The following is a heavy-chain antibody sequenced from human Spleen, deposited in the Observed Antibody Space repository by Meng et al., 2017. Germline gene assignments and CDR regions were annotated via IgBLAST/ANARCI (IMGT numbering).Heavy chain of an antibody. J-gene: IGHJ4*02. CDR3: ASVTTDY. CDR2: ISGSGGTT. D-gene: IGHD4-17*01. Sequence: GGSLRLSCAASGFTFSSYATSWVRQAPGKGLECVATISGSGGTTYYADSVKGRFTISRDNAKNSLYLQMNSLRAEDTAVYYCASVTTDYWGQGTLVTVSS. CDR1: GFTFSSYA. V-gene: IGHV3-23*01.